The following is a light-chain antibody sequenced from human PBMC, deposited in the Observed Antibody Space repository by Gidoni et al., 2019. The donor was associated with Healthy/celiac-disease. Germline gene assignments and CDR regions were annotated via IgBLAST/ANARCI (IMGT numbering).Light chain of an antibody. CDR1: PSVSSY. V-gene: IGKV3-11*01. CDR2: DAS. Sequence: DIVSTQSPATLSLSPGERATLSCRASPSVSSYLAWYQQKPGQAPRLLIYDASNRATGIPARFSGSGSGTDFTLTISSLETEDFAVYYCQQRSNWPRTFGQGTKVEIK. J-gene: IGKJ1*01. CDR3: QQRSNWPRT.